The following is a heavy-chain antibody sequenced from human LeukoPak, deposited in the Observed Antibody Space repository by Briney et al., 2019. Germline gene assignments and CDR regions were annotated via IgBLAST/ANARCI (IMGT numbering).Heavy chain of an antibody. D-gene: IGHD1-26*01. V-gene: IGHV4-34*01. CDR2: INHSGST. CDR1: GGSFSGYY. Sequence: SETLSLTCAVYGGSFSGYYWSWIRQPPGKGLEWIGEINHSGSTNYNPSLKSRVTISVDTSKNQFSLKLSSVTAADTAVYYCARVAELADFDYWGQGTLVTVSS. CDR3: ARVAELADFDY. J-gene: IGHJ4*02.